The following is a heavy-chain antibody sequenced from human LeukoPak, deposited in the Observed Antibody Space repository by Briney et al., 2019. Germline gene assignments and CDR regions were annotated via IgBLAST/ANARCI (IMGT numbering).Heavy chain of an antibody. V-gene: IGHV4-34*01. Sequence: PSETLSLTCAVCGGSFSGYYWSWIRQPPGKGLEWIGEINHSGSTNYNPSIKSRVTISVDTSKNQFSLKLSSVTAADTAVYYCARLAPYYYGSGSYYNWLDYWGQGTLVTVSS. CDR3: ARLAPYYYGSGSYYNWLDY. D-gene: IGHD3-10*01. CDR2: INHSGST. CDR1: GGSFSGYY. J-gene: IGHJ4*02.